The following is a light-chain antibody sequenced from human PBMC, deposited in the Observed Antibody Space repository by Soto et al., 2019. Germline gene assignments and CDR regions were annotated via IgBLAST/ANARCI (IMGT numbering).Light chain of an antibody. CDR3: QQYGSSPLMYT. V-gene: IGKV3-20*01. J-gene: IGKJ2*01. CDR2: GAS. Sequence: EIVLTQSPGTLSLSPGERATLSCRASQSVSSNYLAWYQQKPGQAPRLLIYGASSRATGIPDRLSGSGSGTDFTLTISRLEPEDFAMYYCQQYGSSPLMYTFGQGTKLEIK. CDR1: QSVSSNY.